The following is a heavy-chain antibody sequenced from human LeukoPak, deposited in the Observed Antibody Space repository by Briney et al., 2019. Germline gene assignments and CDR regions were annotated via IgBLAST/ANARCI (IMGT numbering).Heavy chain of an antibody. V-gene: IGHV3-30*18. J-gene: IGHJ4*02. CDR2: ISYDGSNK. CDR3: AKGRSSGWYEEFDY. CDR1: GFTFSSYG. D-gene: IGHD6-19*01. Sequence: GGSLRLSCAASGFTFSSYGMHWVRQAPGKGLEWVAVISYDGSNKYYADSVKGRFTISRDNSKNTLYLQMNSLRAEDTAVYYCAKGRSSGWYEEFDYWGQGTLVTVSS.